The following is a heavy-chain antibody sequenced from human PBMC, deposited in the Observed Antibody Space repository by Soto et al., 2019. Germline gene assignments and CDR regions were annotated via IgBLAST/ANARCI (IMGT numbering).Heavy chain of an antibody. CDR1: GASISSGSW. CDR3: ARDEYNDSSD. V-gene: IGHV4-4*02. CDR2: IFHDGST. D-gene: IGHD1-1*01. Sequence: QVHLQESGPGLVKPSGTLSLTCAVSGASISSGSWGSWVRQPPGKGLEWIGEIFHDGSTNYNPSLKSRVTMSVDKSKNYFSLELTSVTAADTALYYCARDEYNDSSDWGQGTLVTVSS. J-gene: IGHJ4*02.